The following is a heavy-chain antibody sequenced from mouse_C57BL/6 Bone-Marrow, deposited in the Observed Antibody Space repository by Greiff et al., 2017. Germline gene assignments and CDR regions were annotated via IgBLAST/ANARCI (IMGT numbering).Heavy chain of an antibody. J-gene: IGHJ2*01. CDR2: IYPGDGDT. V-gene: IGHV1-80*01. CDR1: GYAFSSYW. CDR3: ARGVYYYGSSYVFDY. D-gene: IGHD1-1*01. Sequence: QVQLKQSGAELVKPGASVKISCKASGYAFSSYWMNWVKQRPGQGLEWIGQIYPGDGDTNDNGKFKGKATLTADKSSSTAYMQLSSLTSEDSAVYFCARGVYYYGSSYVFDYWGQGTTLTVSS.